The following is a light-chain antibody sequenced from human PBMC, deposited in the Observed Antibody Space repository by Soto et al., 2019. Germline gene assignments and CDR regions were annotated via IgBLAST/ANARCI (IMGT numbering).Light chain of an antibody. J-gene: IGKJ1*01. CDR3: QQYGSSPWT. Sequence: EIVMTQSPATLSVSPGGRATLSCRASQSISGNLVWYQQKPGQAPRLLIYGASTRATGIPARFSGSGSGTDFTLTISRLEPEDFAVYYCQQYGSSPWTFGQGTKVDIK. CDR1: QSISGN. V-gene: IGKV3-15*01. CDR2: GAS.